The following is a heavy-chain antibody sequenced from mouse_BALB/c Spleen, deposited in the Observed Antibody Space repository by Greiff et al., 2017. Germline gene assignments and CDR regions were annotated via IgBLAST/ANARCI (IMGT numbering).Heavy chain of an antibody. J-gene: IGHJ4*01. CDR3: ARWGYEYAMDY. CDR1: GYTFTSYT. V-gene: IGHV1-4*01. CDR2: INPSSGYT. Sequence: QVHVKQSGAELARPGASVKMSCKASGYTFTSYTMHWVKQRPGQGLEWIGYINPSSGYTNYNQKFKDKATLTADKSSSTAYMQLSSLTSEDSAVYYCARWGYEYAMDYWGQGTSVTVSS. D-gene: IGHD2-2*01.